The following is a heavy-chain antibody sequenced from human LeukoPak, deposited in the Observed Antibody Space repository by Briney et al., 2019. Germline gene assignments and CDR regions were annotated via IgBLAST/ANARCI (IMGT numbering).Heavy chain of an antibody. CDR3: ASRGGGVYSSSYQYYYYGMDV. J-gene: IGHJ6*04. CDR2: IYHSGST. D-gene: IGHD6-13*01. CDR1: GGSISSSNW. V-gene: IGHV4-4*02. Sequence: SGTLSLTCAVSGGSISSSNWWSWVRQPPGKGLEWIGEIYHSGSTNYNPSLKSRVTISVDKSKNQFSLKLSSVTAGDTAVYYCASRGGGVYSSSYQYYYYGMDVWGKGTTVTVSS.